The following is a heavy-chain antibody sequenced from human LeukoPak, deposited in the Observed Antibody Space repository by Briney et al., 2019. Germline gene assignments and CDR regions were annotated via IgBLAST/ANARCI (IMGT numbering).Heavy chain of an antibody. Sequence: GGSLRLSCAASGFTFSDYYMSWIRQAPGKGLEWVPYISSSGSTIYYADSVKGRFTISRDNAKNSLYLQMNSLRAEDTAVYYCARDRRHLRGYFDLWGRGTLVTVSS. V-gene: IGHV3-11*01. CDR1: GFTFSDYY. CDR2: ISSSGSTI. J-gene: IGHJ2*01. CDR3: ARDRRHLRGYFDL.